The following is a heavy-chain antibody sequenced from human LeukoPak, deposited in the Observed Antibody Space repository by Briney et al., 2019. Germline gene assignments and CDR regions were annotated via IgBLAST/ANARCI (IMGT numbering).Heavy chain of an antibody. CDR3: ARVVYYDILTGYTNYWYFDL. CDR1: GYTFTSYD. CDR2: MNPNSGNT. J-gene: IGHJ2*01. Sequence: ASVKVSCKASGYTFTSYDINWVRQATGQGLEWMGWMNPNSGNTGYAQKFQGRVTMTRNTSISTAYMELSSLRSEDTAVYYCARVVYYDILTGYTNYWYFDLWGRGTLVTVSS. V-gene: IGHV1-8*01. D-gene: IGHD3-9*01.